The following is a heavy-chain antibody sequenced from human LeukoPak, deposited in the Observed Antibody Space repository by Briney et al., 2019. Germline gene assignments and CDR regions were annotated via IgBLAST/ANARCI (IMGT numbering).Heavy chain of an antibody. CDR3: ARFTPYSSGFDY. CDR1: GGSISSYY. V-gene: IGHV4-59*01. CDR2: IYYSGST. Sequence: SETLSLTCTVSGGSISSYYWSWIRQPPGKGLEWIGYIYYSGSTNYNPSLKSRVTISVDTSKNHFSQKLSSVTAADTAVYYCARFTPYSSGFDYWGQGTLVTVSS. J-gene: IGHJ4*02. D-gene: IGHD6-19*01.